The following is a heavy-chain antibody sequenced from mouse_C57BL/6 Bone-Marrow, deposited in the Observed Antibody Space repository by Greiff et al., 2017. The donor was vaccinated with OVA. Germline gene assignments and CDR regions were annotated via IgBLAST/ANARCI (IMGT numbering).Heavy chain of an antibody. V-gene: IGHV1-63*01. D-gene: IGHD2-14*01. J-gene: IGHJ1*03. CDR2: IYPGGGYT. CDR1: GYTFTNYW. CDR3: ARGTTVRNFDV. Sequence: VKLQESGAELVRPGTSVKMSCKASGYTFTNYWIGWAKQRPGHGLEWIGDIYPGGGYTNYNEKFKGKATLTADKSSSTAYMQFSSLTSEDSAIYYCARGTTVRNFDVWGTGTTVTVSS.